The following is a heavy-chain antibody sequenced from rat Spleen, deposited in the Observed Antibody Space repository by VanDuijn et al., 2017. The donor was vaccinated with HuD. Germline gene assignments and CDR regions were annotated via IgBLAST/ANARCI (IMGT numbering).Heavy chain of an antibody. Sequence: EVQLVESGGGLVQPGRSLKLSCAASGFTFSDYNMAWVRQAPTKGTEGVANISYDGSSTYYRDSVKGRFTISRDNAKRTLYLQMDSLRSEDTATYYCARHTTNYGLFGYWGQGVMVTVSS. D-gene: IGHD1-11*01. CDR1: GFTFSDYN. CDR2: ISYDGSST. CDR3: ARHTTNYGLFGY. V-gene: IGHV5-7*01. J-gene: IGHJ2*01.